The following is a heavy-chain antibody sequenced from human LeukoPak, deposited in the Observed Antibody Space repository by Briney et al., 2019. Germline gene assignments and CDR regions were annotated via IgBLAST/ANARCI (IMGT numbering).Heavy chain of an antibody. CDR3: ARDKKELRFLEWLLSHDAFDI. D-gene: IGHD3-3*01. J-gene: IGHJ3*02. Sequence: PGGSLRLSFAASGFAFRNFWMSWVRQAPGKGLEWVANMNRDGSQKNHVDSVQGRFTISRDNAKNSLYLQMNSLRAEDTAVYYCARDKKELRFLEWLLSHDAFDIWGQGTMVTVSS. V-gene: IGHV3-7*01. CDR2: MNRDGSQK. CDR1: GFAFRNFW.